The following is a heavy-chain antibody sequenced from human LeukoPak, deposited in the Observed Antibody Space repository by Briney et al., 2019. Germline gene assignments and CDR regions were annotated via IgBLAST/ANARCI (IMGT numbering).Heavy chain of an antibody. Sequence: GGSLRLTCAASGFTFSSYWMSWVRQAPGKGLEWVANIKQDGSEKYYVDSLKGRFTISRDNAKNSLYLRMSSLRAEDTAVYYCARKRTISGRGDWGQGTLVTVSS. J-gene: IGHJ4*02. V-gene: IGHV3-7*01. D-gene: IGHD1-26*01. CDR2: IKQDGSEK. CDR3: ARKRTISGRGD. CDR1: GFTFSSYW.